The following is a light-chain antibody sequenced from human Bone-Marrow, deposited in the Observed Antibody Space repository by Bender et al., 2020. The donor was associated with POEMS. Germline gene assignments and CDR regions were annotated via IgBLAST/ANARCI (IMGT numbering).Light chain of an antibody. Sequence: QSVLTQPPSASGTPGQRVTISCSGGSSNIGAHAVNWYQHLPGTAPKLLIYSSHRRPSEVPDRFSGSRSGTSASLAVRGVQEEDEADYYGAGRDNSLNGWVFGGGIKLTAL. CDR1: SSNIGAHA. J-gene: IGLJ3*02. V-gene: IGLV1-44*01. CDR3: AGRDNSLNGWV. CDR2: SSH.